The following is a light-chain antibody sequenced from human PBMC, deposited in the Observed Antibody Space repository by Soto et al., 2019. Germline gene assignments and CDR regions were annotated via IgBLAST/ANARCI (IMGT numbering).Light chain of an antibody. CDR2: GAY. Sequence: ELVMTQAPSTLSVSPGAIAPLSCRASQSISSNLAWYQQKAGQPPRLLIYGAYTRATGIPARFSGNGSGTEFTLTISSLQSEDFAVYYCQQYNNWPQWTFGQGTKVDI. J-gene: IGKJ1*01. V-gene: IGKV3-15*01. CDR3: QQYNNWPQWT. CDR1: QSISSN.